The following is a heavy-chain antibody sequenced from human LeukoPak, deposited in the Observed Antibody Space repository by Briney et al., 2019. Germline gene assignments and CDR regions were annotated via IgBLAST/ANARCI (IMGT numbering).Heavy chain of an antibody. CDR2: IYPGDFDT. CDR1: GYTFTSYW. CDR3: ASSSYDTKGYYYVDH. Sequence: GESLKISCKASGYTFTSYWIGWVRQMPGKGLEWVGIIYPGDFDTRYSPSFQGQVTISADKSLSTAYLQWSSLKASDTDMYYCASSSYDTKGYYYVDHWGQGTLVTVSS. D-gene: IGHD3-22*01. V-gene: IGHV5-51*01. J-gene: IGHJ4*02.